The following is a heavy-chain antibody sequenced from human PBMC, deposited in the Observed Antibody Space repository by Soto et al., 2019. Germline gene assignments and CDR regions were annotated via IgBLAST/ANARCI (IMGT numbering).Heavy chain of an antibody. CDR1: GFTYSSYS. D-gene: IGHD6-13*01. CDR2: ISSSSSTI. J-gene: IGHJ4*02. V-gene: IGHV3-48*01. CDR3: ARVTPLVRGCFDY. Sequence: PGGSLRLSCAASGFTYSSYSMNWARQAPGKGLEWVSYISSSSSTIYYADSVKGRFTISRDNAKNSLYLQMNSLRAEDTAVYYCARVTPLVRGCFDYWGQGTLVTVSS.